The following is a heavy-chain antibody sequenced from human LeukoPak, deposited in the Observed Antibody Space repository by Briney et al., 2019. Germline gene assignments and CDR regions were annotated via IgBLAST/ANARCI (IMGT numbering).Heavy chain of an antibody. J-gene: IGHJ4*02. CDR2: INQDGSQK. V-gene: IGHV3-7*02. D-gene: IGHD3-10*01. CDR1: GFTFSNYW. CDR3: EPTYYYGSESLS. Sequence: GGSLRLSCAASGFTFSNYWMSWVRQAPGKGLEWVANINQDGSQKCHVGSVKGRFTISRDNAKNSLYLQVNSLRAEDTAVYYCEPTYYYGSESLSWGRGTLVTVSS.